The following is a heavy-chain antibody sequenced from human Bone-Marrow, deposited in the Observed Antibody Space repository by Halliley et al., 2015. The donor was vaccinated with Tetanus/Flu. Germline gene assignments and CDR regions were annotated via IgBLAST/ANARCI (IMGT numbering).Heavy chain of an antibody. J-gene: IGHJ4*02. CDR2: ISYDENGR. V-gene: IGHV3-30*03. D-gene: IGHD6-13*01. Sequence: KGLEWVAFISYDENGRNYADSVKGRFTISRDNSKSTLYLQMNSLRPEDTAVYYCARVIASADSYWGQGTLVTVSS. CDR3: ARVIASADSY.